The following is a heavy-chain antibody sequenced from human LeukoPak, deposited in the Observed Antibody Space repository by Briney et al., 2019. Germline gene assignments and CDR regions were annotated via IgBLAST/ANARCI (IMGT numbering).Heavy chain of an antibody. CDR2: INHSGST. Sequence: SETLSLTCAVYGGSFSGYYCSWIRQPPGKGLDWIGEINHSGSTNYNPSLKSRVTISVDTSKNQFSLKLSSVTAADTAVFYCAEDGIRYFDWFVRGFPNYFDYWGQGTLVTVSS. J-gene: IGHJ4*02. CDR1: GGSFSGYY. V-gene: IGHV4-34*01. D-gene: IGHD3-9*01. CDR3: AEDGIRYFDWFVRGFPNYFDY.